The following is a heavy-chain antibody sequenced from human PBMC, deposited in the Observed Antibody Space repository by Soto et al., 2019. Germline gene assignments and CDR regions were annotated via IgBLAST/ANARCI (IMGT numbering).Heavy chain of an antibody. J-gene: IGHJ4*02. CDR1: GFTFSNYG. CDR2: ISGSGDRA. Sequence: EVQLLESGGGLIQPGGSLRLSCEASGFTFSNYGMTWVHQAPGKGLEWVSTISGSGDRAFYADPVKGRFTISRDNSKNTLYLQMNSLSAEDTAIYYCAKEMIASTLADFFDYWGQGILVTVSS. V-gene: IGHV3-23*01. CDR3: AKEMIASTLADFFDY. D-gene: IGHD2-21*01.